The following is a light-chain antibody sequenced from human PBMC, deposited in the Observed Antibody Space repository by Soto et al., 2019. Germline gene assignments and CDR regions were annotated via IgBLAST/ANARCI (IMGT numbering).Light chain of an antibody. V-gene: IGKV3-20*01. CDR2: GAS. CDR1: QSVSSNN. J-gene: IGKJ1*01. Sequence: EIVLTQSPGTLSLSPGERATLSCRASQSVSSNNLAWYQQRPGQAPRVVLYGASGRGTGIPGRFSGRGSGTAFTLTISIRGPEYFAVYYCQQYGSLAWTFGQGTMVEI. CDR3: QQYGSLAWT.